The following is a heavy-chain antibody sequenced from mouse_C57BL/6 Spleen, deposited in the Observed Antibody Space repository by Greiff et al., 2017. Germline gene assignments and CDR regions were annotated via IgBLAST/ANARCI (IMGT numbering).Heavy chain of an antibody. CDR2: INPNNGGT. J-gene: IGHJ4*01. CDR1: GYTFTDYY. V-gene: IGHV1-26*01. Sequence: EVQLQQSGPELVKPGASVKISCKASGYTFTDYYMNWVKQSHGKSLEWIGDINPNNGGTSYNQKFKGKATLTVDKSSSTAYMELRSLTSEDSAVYYCARRWGPRVYAMDYWGQGTSVTVSS. CDR3: ARRWGPRVYAMDY. D-gene: IGHD3-3*01.